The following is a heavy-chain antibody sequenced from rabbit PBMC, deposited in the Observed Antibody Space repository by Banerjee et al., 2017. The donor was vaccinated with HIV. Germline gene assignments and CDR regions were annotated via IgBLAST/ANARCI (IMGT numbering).Heavy chain of an antibody. J-gene: IGHJ4*01. D-gene: IGHD4-2*01. V-gene: IGHV1S45*01. Sequence: QEQLVESGGGLVQPEGSLTLTCKASGFDFSNNVLCWVRQAPGKGLEWIACINTISGNTVYASWAKGRFTISKTSATTVTLQMTSLTAAAAATYFCSRDLAGGIGWNFGLWGPGTLVTVS. CDR2: INTISGNT. CDR1: GFDFSNNVL. CDR3: SRDLAGGIGWNFGL.